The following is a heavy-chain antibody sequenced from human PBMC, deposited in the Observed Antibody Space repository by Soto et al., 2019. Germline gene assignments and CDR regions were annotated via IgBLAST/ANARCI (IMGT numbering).Heavy chain of an antibody. V-gene: IGHV4-34*01. J-gene: IGHJ5*02. CDR2: INHSGST. CDR1: GGSFSGYY. Sequence: SETLSLTCAVYGGSFSGYYWSWIRQPPGKGLEWIGEINHSGSTNYNPSLKSRVTTSVDTSKNQFSLKLSSVTAADTAVYYCASVERGVAGTMSNWFDPWGQGXLVTVSS. CDR3: ASVERGVAGTMSNWFDP. D-gene: IGHD6-19*01.